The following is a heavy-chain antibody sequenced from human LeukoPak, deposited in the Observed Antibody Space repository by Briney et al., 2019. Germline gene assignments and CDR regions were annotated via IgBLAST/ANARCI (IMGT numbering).Heavy chain of an antibody. CDR2: IYSGGST. Sequence: GGSLRLSCAASGFTFSSYAMSWVRQSPGKGLEWVSVIYSGGSTYYADSVKGRFTISRDNSKNTLYLQINSLRAEDTAVYYCVGLLWFGESRSLYGMDVWGQGTTVTVSS. CDR3: VGLLWFGESRSLYGMDV. CDR1: GFTFSSYA. V-gene: IGHV3-66*01. J-gene: IGHJ6*02. D-gene: IGHD3-10*01.